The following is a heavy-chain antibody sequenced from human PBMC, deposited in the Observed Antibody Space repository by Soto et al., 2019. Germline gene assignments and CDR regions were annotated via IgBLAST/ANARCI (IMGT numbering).Heavy chain of an antibody. CDR3: PLGNRNSWTCDF. V-gene: IGHV1-69*01. Sequence: QVQVVQSGAEVKKPGSSVKVSCKASGGTFSNYAISWVRQAPGHGLEWVGGIIPLTETPVYAQTVQGRLTITADELTSAAYMLLSSLRSDGTAVSYCPLGNRNSWTCDFWGQGTLVTVSS. CDR2: IIPLTETP. CDR1: GGTFSNYA. D-gene: IGHD1-1*01. J-gene: IGHJ4*02.